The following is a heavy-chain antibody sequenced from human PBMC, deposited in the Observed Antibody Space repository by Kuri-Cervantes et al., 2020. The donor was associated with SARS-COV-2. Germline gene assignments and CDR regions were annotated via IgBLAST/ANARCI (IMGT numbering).Heavy chain of an antibody. D-gene: IGHD3-3*01. V-gene: IGHV4-39*07. CDR2: IYYSGST. CDR1: GGSISSSSYY. J-gene: IGHJ5*02. CDR3: VKGGARITNYGVVIANWFDP. Sequence: SETLSLTCTVSGGSISSSSYYWGWIRQPPGKGLEWIGSIYYSGSTYYNPSLKSRVTISIDTSKNQFSLKLSSVTAADTAVYYCVKGGARITNYGVVIANWFDPWGQGTLVTVSS.